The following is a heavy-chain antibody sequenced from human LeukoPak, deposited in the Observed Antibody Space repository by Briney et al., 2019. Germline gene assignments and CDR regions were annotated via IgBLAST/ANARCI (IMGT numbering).Heavy chain of an antibody. D-gene: IGHD2-15*01. J-gene: IGHJ6*02. CDR2: IIPIFGTA. CDR1: GGTFSSYA. V-gene: IGHV1-69*13. CDR3: AREDKGSASYYYYGMDV. Sequence: ASVKVSCKASGGTFSSYAISWVRQAPGQGLEWMGGIIPIFGTANYAQKFQGRVTITADESTSTAYMELSSLRSEDTAVYYCAREDKGSASYYYYGMDVWGQGTMVTASS.